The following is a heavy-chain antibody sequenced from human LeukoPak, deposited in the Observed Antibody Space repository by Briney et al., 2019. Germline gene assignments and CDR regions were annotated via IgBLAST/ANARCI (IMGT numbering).Heavy chain of an antibody. CDR3: ASIYLRYGSGSYYNRVQS. V-gene: IGHV4-39*02. D-gene: IGHD3-10*01. J-gene: IGHJ5*02. Sequence: KTSETLSLTCTVSGGSISSSSYYWGWIRQPPGKGLEWIGSIYYSGSTYYNSSLKSRVAISVDTSKNHFSLKLSSVTAAGPAVYYCASIYLRYGSGSYYNRVQSWGQGTLVTASS. CDR1: GGSISSSSYY. CDR2: IYYSGST.